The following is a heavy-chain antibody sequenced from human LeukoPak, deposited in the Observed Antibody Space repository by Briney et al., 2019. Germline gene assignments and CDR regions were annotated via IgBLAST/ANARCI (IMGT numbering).Heavy chain of an antibody. CDR3: VRTHDFWSARKGDYFDP. J-gene: IGHJ4*02. CDR2: ISGYNGNT. CDR1: GYTFGHYY. V-gene: IGHV1-18*01. Sequence: ASVKVSCKASGYTFGHYYISWVRQAPGQGLEWMGWISGYNGNTNYPQKFQDRITMTVDKSTTTAYMEVKSLRSDDPAVFYCVRTHDFWSARKGDYFDPWGQGTLVTVSS. D-gene: IGHD3-3*01.